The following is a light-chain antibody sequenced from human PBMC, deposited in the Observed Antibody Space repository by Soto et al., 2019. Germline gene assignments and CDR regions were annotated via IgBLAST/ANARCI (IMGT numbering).Light chain of an antibody. CDR1: SSDVGGYNY. CDR2: EVS. CDR3: SSYTSINTRV. J-gene: IGLJ3*02. V-gene: IGLV2-14*01. Sequence: QSALTQPASVSGSPGQSITVSCIGTSSDVGGYNYVSWYQQHPGKAPKLMIYEVSYRPPGVSDRFSGSKSGNTASLTISGLQAEDEADYYCSSYTSINTRVFGGGTKLTVL.